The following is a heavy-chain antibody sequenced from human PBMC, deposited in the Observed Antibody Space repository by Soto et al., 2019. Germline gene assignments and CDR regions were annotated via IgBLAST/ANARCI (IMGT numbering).Heavy chain of an antibody. V-gene: IGHV3-21*01. CDR2: ISSSSSYI. CDR3: ARAPPQPFDP. J-gene: IGHJ5*02. Sequence: VGSLRFSCAASGFTFSSYSMNWVRQAPGKGLEWVSSISSSSSYIYYADSVKGRFTISRDNAKNSLYLQMNSLRAEDTAVYYCARAPPQPFDPWGQGTLVTVSS. CDR1: GFTFSSYS.